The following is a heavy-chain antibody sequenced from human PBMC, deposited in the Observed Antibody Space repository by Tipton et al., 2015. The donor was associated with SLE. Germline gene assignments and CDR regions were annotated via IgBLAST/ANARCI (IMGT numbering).Heavy chain of an antibody. CDR1: GFSFSSHA. V-gene: IGHV3-23*01. Sequence: GSLRLSCVASGFSFSSHAVNWARQAPGKGLEWVGAISGDGDATYYADSVKGRFTISRDNSKNTLYLQMNSLGAEDTAVYYCAKGSRYCSVRSCYTSSDYWGRGTLVTVSS. CDR3: AKGSRYCSVRSCYTSSDY. D-gene: IGHD2-15*01. CDR2: ISGDGDAT. J-gene: IGHJ4*02.